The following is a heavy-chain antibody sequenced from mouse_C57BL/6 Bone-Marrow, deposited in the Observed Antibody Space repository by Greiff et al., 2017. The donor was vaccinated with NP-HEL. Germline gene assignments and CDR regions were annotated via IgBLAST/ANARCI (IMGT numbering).Heavy chain of an antibody. Sequence: QVQLKQPGAELVMPGASVKLSCKASGYTFTSYWMHWVKQRPGQGLEWIGEIDPSDSYTNYNQKFKGKSTLTVDKSSSTAYMQLSSLTSEDSAVYYCARYPYYYGSSSAWFAYWGQGTLVTVSA. V-gene: IGHV1-69*01. J-gene: IGHJ3*01. CDR3: ARYPYYYGSSSAWFAY. D-gene: IGHD1-1*01. CDR1: GYTFTSYW. CDR2: IDPSDSYT.